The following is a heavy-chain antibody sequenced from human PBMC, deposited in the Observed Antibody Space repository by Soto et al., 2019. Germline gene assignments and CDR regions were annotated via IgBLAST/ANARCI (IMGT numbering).Heavy chain of an antibody. CDR3: AREGSGYDYWFDP. Sequence: AASVKVSCKASGYTFTSYAMNWVRRAPGQGLEWMGWINTNTGNPTYAQGFTGRFVFSLDTSVSTAYLQICSLKAEDTAVYYCAREGSGYDYWFDPWGQGTLVTVSS. CDR1: GYTFTSYA. D-gene: IGHD5-12*01. J-gene: IGHJ5*02. CDR2: INTNTGNP. V-gene: IGHV7-4-1*01.